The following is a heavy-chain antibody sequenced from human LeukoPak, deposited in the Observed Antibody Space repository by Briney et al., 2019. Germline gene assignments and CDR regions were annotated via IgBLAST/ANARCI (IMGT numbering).Heavy chain of an antibody. Sequence: SETLSLTCTVSGSMYNYYWSWIRQPPGKGLEWIGYIHYSGSNNYNPSLKSRVTISVDTSKNQFSLKLTSVTAADTAVYYCARARGTEAVDYWGHGILVTVSS. CDR3: ARARGTEAVDY. V-gene: IGHV4-59*12. CDR1: GSMYNYY. J-gene: IGHJ4*01. CDR2: IHYSGSN. D-gene: IGHD6-19*01.